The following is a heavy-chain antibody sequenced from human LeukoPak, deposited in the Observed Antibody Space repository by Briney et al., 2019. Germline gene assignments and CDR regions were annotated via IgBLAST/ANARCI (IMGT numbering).Heavy chain of an antibody. CDR1: GGTFSSYA. CDR3: ASPFHSSSWYGAFDI. Sequence: SVKVFCKASGGTFSSYAISWVRQAPGQGLEWMGGIIPIFGTANYAQKFQGRVTITADESTSTAYMELSSLRSEDTAVYYCASPFHSSSWYGAFDIWGQGTMVTVSS. J-gene: IGHJ3*02. V-gene: IGHV1-69*13. CDR2: IIPIFGTA. D-gene: IGHD6-13*01.